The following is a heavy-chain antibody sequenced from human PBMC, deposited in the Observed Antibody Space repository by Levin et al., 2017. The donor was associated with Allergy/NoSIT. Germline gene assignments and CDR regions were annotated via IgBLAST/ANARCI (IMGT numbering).Heavy chain of an antibody. CDR2: ISFDGGNK. V-gene: IGHV3-30*18. Sequence: PGGSLRLSCAASGFTFSNYGMHWVRQAPGKGLEWVAVISFDGGNKDYADSVKGRFTISRDNSKNTLYLQMNRLRVGGTAVYYCAKSEGTWYYMDVWGKGTTVTVSS. CDR3: AKSEGTWYYMDV. D-gene: IGHD4/OR15-4a*01. J-gene: IGHJ6*03. CDR1: GFTFSNYG.